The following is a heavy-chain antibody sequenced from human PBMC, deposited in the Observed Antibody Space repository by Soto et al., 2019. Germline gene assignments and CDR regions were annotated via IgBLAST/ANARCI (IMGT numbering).Heavy chain of an antibody. J-gene: IGHJ5*02. V-gene: IGHV6-1*01. CDR3: ARTLSSSAENWFDP. CDR1: GDSVSSNSAA. D-gene: IGHD6-6*01. CDR2: TYYRSKWYN. Sequence: PSPTLSLTCAISGDSVSSNSAAWNWIRQSPSRGLEWLGRTYYRSKWYNDYAVSVKSRITINPDTSKNQFSLQLNSVTPEDTAVYFCARTLSSSAENWFDPWXQGTLVTVSS.